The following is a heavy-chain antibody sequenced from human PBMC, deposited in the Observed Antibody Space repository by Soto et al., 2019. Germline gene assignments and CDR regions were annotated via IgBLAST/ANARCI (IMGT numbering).Heavy chain of an antibody. CDR1: GFTFSTFT. J-gene: IGHJ4*02. V-gene: IGHV3-30-3*01. CDR3: TREMATIDFDY. CDR2: ILYDGSIK. Sequence: GGSLRLSCVASGFTFSTFTMHWVRQAPGKGLEWVAVILYDGSIKHHADSVKGRFTISRDNSMNTLYLEMNSLRPEDTAVYYCTREMATIDFDYWGQGTPVTVSS. D-gene: IGHD5-12*01.